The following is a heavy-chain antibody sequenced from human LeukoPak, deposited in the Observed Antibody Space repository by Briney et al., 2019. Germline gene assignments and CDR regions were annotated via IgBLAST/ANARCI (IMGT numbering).Heavy chain of an antibody. J-gene: IGHJ6*03. CDR1: GFTFSSYW. Sequence: GGSLRLSCAASGFTFSSYWMSWVRQAPGKGLEWVAYIKQDGSEKYYVDSVKGRFTISRDNAKNSLYLQMNSLRAEDTAVYYCARDGRVSGTTMYYYYYMDVWGKGTTVTVSS. CDR3: ARDGRVSGTTMYYYYYMDV. D-gene: IGHD1-7*01. CDR2: IKQDGSEK. V-gene: IGHV3-7*01.